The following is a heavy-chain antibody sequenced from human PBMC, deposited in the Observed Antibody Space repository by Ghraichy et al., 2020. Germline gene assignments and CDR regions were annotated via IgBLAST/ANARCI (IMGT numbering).Heavy chain of an antibody. Sequence: SETLSLTCSVSGGSVNSGSYYWSWIRKPPGKGLEWIGYIFYSGSTSNSNSPSLKSRVTISLDKSNNQFSLNLRSVTAADTAVYYCSRGRAGIGVRRNYYYGMDVWGQGTKVTVSS. CDR1: GGSVNSGSYY. CDR3: SRGRAGIGVRRNYYYGMDV. V-gene: IGHV4-61*01. CDR2: IFYSGST. D-gene: IGHD1-14*01. J-gene: IGHJ6*02.